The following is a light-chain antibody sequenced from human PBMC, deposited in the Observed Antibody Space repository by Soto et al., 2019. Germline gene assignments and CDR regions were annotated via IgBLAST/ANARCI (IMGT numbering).Light chain of an antibody. J-gene: IGLJ3*02. CDR2: SSD. V-gene: IGLV1-44*01. CDR1: TSNIGSNS. Sequence: QSVLTQPPSASGTPGQRVTISCSGSTSNIGSNSVNWYQQLPGTAPKLLLYSSDRRPSGVPDRCSGSKSGTSASLAINGLQPEDEADYYCAAWDDSLNGWVFGGGTKLTVL. CDR3: AAWDDSLNGWV.